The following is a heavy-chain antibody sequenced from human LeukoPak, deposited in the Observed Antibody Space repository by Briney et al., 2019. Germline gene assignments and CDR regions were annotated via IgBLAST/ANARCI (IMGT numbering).Heavy chain of an antibody. CDR1: GYTFTSYY. CDR2: INPSGGST. V-gene: IGHV1-46*01. Sequence: ASVKVSCKASGYTFTSYYMHWVRQAPGQGLEWMGIINPSGGSTSYAQKFQGRVTMTRDTSTSTVYMELSSLRSEDTAVYYCARDSSSWYFSAEAAFDIWGQGTMVTVSS. D-gene: IGHD6-13*01. CDR3: ARDSSSWYFSAEAAFDI. J-gene: IGHJ3*02.